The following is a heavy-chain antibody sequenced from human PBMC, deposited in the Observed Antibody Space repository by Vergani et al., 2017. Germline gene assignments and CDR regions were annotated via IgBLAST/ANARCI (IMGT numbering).Heavy chain of an antibody. V-gene: IGHV3-13*01. Sequence: EVQLVESGGGLVQPGGSLRLSCAASGFTFSTYDMHWVRQATGKGLEWVSAIGTAGDTYYPGSVKGRFTISRENAKNSLYLQMNGLGAGDTAVYYCARRDSSSPALDYWGQGTLVTVSS. CDR3: ARRDSSSPALDY. J-gene: IGHJ4*02. CDR2: IGTAGDT. D-gene: IGHD6-6*01. CDR1: GFTFSTYD.